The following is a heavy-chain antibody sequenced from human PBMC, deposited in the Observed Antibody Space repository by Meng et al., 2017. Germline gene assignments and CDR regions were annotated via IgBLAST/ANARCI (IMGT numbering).Heavy chain of an antibody. CDR1: GFTFNNYW. Sequence: EVQLVESGGALVQPGGSLSLACAASGFTFNNYWMHWVRQVPGKGLVWVSRISGDGSITNYADSVKGRFTISRDNAKNTLYLQMNSLRPEDTAVYYCLDEAPRSDYWGQGSLVTVSS. J-gene: IGHJ4*02. CDR3: LDEAPRSDY. CDR2: ISGDGSIT. D-gene: IGHD1-1*01. V-gene: IGHV3-74*01.